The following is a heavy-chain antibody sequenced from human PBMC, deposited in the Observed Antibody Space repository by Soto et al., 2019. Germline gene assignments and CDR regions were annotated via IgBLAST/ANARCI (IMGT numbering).Heavy chain of an antibody. CDR1: GFTFSSYA. Sequence: GGSLRLSCAASGFTFSSYAMSWVRQAPGKGLEWVSAISGSGGSTYYADSVKGRFTISRDNSKNTLYLQMNSLRAEDTAVYYCAKDLEYYDFWSGYYDAFDIWGQGTMVTVSS. D-gene: IGHD3-3*01. CDR3: AKDLEYYDFWSGYYDAFDI. J-gene: IGHJ3*02. V-gene: IGHV3-23*01. CDR2: ISGSGGST.